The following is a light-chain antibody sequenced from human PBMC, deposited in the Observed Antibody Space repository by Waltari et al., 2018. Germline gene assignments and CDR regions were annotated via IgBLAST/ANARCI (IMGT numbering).Light chain of an antibody. CDR3: QHRSSCALT. J-gene: IGKJ4*01. V-gene: IGKV3-11*01. Sequence: EIVLTQPPATLPLSPGERATLSCRASQSVSSNLAWYQQQPGQAPRLLIYDASNRPTGIPARFSGSESGTDCTRIISILEPEAFALYYWQHRSSCALTFGGGTKLQIK. CDR1: QSVSSN. CDR2: DAS.